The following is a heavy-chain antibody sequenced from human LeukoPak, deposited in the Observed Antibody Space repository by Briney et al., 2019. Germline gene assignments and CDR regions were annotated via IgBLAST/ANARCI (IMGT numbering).Heavy chain of an antibody. V-gene: IGHV3-21*01. J-gene: IGHJ4*02. CDR1: GFTFSSYA. Sequence: GGSLRLSCAASGFTFSSYAMHWVRQAPGKGLEWVSSISTNSYIYYADSVKGRFTISRDNAKNSLYLQMNSLRAEDTAVYYCARAPTIVVGPTWGQGTLVTVSS. D-gene: IGHD2-2*01. CDR2: ISTNSYI. CDR3: ARAPTIVVGPT.